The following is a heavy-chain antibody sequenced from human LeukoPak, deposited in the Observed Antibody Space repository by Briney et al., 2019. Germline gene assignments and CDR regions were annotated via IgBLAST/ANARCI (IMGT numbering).Heavy chain of an antibody. CDR1: GFTFSSYG. D-gene: IGHD3-10*01. J-gene: IGHJ4*02. CDR2: IWYDGSNK. V-gene: IGHV3-33*01. Sequence: PGRSLRLSCAASGFTFSSYGMHWVRHAPGEGLEWVAVIWYDGSNKYYADSVKGRFTISRDNSKNTLYLQMNSLRAEDTAVYYCARAEPLYGSGSYYYWGQGTLVTVSS. CDR3: ARAEPLYGSGSYYY.